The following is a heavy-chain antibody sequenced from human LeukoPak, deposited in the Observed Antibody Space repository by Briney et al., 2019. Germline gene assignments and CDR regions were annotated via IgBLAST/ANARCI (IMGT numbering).Heavy chain of an antibody. CDR3: AREGYCSSTSCLDY. CDR1: GGSISSYY. CDR2: IYYSGST. J-gene: IGHJ4*02. D-gene: IGHD2-2*01. Sequence: SETLSLTCTVSGGSISSYYWSWIRQPPGKGLEWIGYIYYSGSTYYNPSLKSRVTISVDTSKNQFSLKLSSVTAADTAVYYCAREGYCSSTSCLDYWGQGTLVTVSS. V-gene: IGHV4-59*12.